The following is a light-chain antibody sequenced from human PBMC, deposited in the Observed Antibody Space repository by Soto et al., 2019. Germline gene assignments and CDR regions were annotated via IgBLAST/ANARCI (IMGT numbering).Light chain of an antibody. Sequence: EIVLTQSPGTLSLSPGERATLSCRASQSVGRNFLAWFQQKPGQAPRLLIYDASSRATGIPDRFSGSGSGTDFTLTISRLEPEDFAVFYCHQYAATPLNFGGGTKVEIK. J-gene: IGKJ4*01. V-gene: IGKV3-20*01. CDR2: DAS. CDR1: QSVGRNF. CDR3: HQYAATPLN.